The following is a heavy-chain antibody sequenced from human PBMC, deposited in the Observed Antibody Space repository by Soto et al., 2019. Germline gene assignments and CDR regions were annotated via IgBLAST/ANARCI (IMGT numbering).Heavy chain of an antibody. D-gene: IGHD1-20*01. CDR1: GFSVNTYA. V-gene: IGHV3-23*01. CDR2: TGISGRTT. CDR3: ATVHNTSRSFDY. Sequence: EVQLLDSGGGLVQPGESLRLSCAASGFSVNTYAMSWVHQAPGKGLEWVSTTGISGRTTYYADSVKGRFTVSRDDSKNTLDLQMSSLRAEDTAVYYCATVHNTSRSFDYWGQGTLVTVSS. J-gene: IGHJ4*02.